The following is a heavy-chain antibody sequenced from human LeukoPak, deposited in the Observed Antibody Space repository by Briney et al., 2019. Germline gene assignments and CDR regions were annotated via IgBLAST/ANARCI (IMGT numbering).Heavy chain of an antibody. D-gene: IGHD3-22*01. V-gene: IGHV1-69*13. CDR2: IIPIFGTT. J-gene: IGHJ6*02. Sequence: SVKVSCKASGGTFSSYAISWVRQAPGQGLEWMGGIIPIFGTTNYAQKFQGRVTITADESTSTAYMELSSLRSEDTAVYYCARPPQYYYDSSRGMDVWGQGTTVTVSS. CDR3: ARPPQYYYDSSRGMDV. CDR1: GGTFSSYA.